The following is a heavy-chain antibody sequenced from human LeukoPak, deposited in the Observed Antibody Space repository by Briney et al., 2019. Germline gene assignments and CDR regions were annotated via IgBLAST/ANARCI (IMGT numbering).Heavy chain of an antibody. V-gene: IGHV4-34*01. Sequence: PSETLTLTCAVYGGSFSGYYWSWIRQPPGKGLEWIGEINHSGSTNYNPSLKSRVTISVDTSKNQFSLKLSSVTAADTAVYYCARTGLDCSSTSCSNWFDPWGQRTLVTVSS. D-gene: IGHD2-2*01. CDR3: ARTGLDCSSTSCSNWFDP. CDR1: GGSFSGYY. J-gene: IGHJ5*02. CDR2: INHSGST.